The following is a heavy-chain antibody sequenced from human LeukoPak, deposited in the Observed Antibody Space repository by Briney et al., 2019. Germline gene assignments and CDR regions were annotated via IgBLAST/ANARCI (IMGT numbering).Heavy chain of an antibody. Sequence: PSETLSLACTLSGRSISTYYWSWIRQPPGKGMEWLGDVNHSGTTNSNPSLNYNPSLKSPVSISIDTSKNQFSLKLSSVSGADTAVYYCARGVWLARDYWGQGTLVTVSS. CDR2: VNHSGTT. CDR1: GRSISTYY. D-gene: IGHD6-19*01. J-gene: IGHJ4*02. CDR3: ARGVWLARDY. V-gene: IGHV4-59*01.